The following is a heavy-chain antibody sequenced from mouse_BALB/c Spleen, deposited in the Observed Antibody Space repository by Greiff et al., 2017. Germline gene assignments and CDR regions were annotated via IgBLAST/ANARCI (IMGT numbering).Heavy chain of an antibody. Sequence: VQLQQSGAELVRSGASVQLSCTASGFNIKDYYMHWVKQRPEQGLEWIGWIDPENGDTEYAPKFQGKATMTADTSSNTAYLQLSSLTSEDPAVYYCNAPFYGSSPYFDVWGAGTTVTVSS. J-gene: IGHJ1*01. V-gene: IGHV14-4*02. CDR2: IDPENGDT. CDR3: NAPFYGSSPYFDV. CDR1: GFNIKDYY. D-gene: IGHD1-1*01.